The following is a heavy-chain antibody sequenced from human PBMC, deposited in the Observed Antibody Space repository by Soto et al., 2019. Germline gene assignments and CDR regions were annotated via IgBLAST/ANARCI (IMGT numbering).Heavy chain of an antibody. CDR1: GFKFSNYA. CDR3: AKDRRAGGNSAFYFDF. CDR2: ISATGGGT. Sequence: SGGSLRLSCAASGFKFSNYAMSWVRQAPGKGLEWVSLISATGGGTYYADSVKGRFTISRDNSHSTLYLQVRSLTAEDTAVYYCAKDRRAGGNSAFYFDFWGQGAQVTVSS. J-gene: IGHJ4*02. D-gene: IGHD3-16*01. V-gene: IGHV3-23*01.